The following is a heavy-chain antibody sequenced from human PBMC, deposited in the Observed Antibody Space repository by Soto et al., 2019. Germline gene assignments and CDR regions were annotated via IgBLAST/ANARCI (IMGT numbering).Heavy chain of an antibody. CDR3: APRIAAD. D-gene: IGHD6-13*01. V-gene: IGHV3-21*01. CDR1: GFTFSSYS. CDR2: ISSSSSYI. J-gene: IGHJ4*02. Sequence: EVQLVESGGGLVKPGGSLRLSCAASGFTFSSYSMNWVRQAPGKGLEWVSSISSSSSYIYYADSVKGRFTISRDNAKNSMYLQMNSLGAEDTAVYYCAPRIAADWGQGTLVTVSS.